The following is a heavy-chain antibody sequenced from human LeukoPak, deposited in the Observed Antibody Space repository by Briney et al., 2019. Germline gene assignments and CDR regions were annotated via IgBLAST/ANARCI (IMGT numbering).Heavy chain of an antibody. CDR2: INNDGSST. D-gene: IGHD2-15*01. CDR1: GFAFSSYW. V-gene: IGHV3-74*01. CDR3: ACYGIAPPY. Sequence: GGPVSLLCAASGFAFSSYWMHWVPRAPGKGLVWVSHINNDGSSTSYADSVKGGFTIPRDNAKNTLYLQMNSLRTEDTAVYYCACYGIAPPYWGQGTLVTVSS. J-gene: IGHJ4*02.